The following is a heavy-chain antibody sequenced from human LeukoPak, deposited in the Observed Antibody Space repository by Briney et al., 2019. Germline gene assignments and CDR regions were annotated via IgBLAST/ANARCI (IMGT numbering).Heavy chain of an antibody. CDR3: AIAYESGSFYRAFAY. CDR1: GFHVAAYA. D-gene: IGHD3-10*01. Sequence: GGSLRLSCAASGFHVAAYAMYLVRQPPGKSLEWVSLISRDSDNKYSAASVKGRFTISRDNSKNSLFLQMNSLTTEDTALYYCAIAYESGSFYRAFAYWGQGALVTVSS. V-gene: IGHV3-43*02. J-gene: IGHJ4*02. CDR2: ISRDSDNK.